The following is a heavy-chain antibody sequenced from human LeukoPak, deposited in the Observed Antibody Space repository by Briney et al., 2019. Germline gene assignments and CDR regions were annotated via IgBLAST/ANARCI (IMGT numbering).Heavy chain of an antibody. V-gene: IGHV3-49*04. D-gene: IGHD3-3*01. CDR2: IRSKAYGGTT. J-gene: IGHJ4*02. CDR3: TTLYYDFWSGYSPFDF. CDR1: GFTFGDYA. Sequence: GGSLRLSCTASGFTFGDYAMSWGRQAPGKGLEWVGFIRSKAYGGTTEYAASVKGRFTISRDDSISIAYLQMNSLKTEDTAVYYCTTLYYDFWSGYSPFDFWGQGTLVTVSS.